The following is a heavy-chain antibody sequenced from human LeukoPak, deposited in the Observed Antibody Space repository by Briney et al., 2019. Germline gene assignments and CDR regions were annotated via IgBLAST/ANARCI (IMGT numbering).Heavy chain of an antibody. D-gene: IGHD2-2*01. Sequence: PSETLSLTCAVYGGSFSGYYWSWIRQPPGNGLEWIGETNHSGSTNYNPTLKSRVTISVDTSKNQFSLKLSSVTAADTAVYYCARGGHCSSTSCYSWDYYFDYWGQGTLVTVSS. CDR1: GGSFSGYY. V-gene: IGHV4-34*01. CDR2: TNHSGST. J-gene: IGHJ4*02. CDR3: ARGGHCSSTSCYSWDYYFDY.